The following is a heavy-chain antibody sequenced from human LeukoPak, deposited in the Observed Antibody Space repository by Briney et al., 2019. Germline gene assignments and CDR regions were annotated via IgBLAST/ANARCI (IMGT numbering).Heavy chain of an antibody. CDR3: ARPNYDILTGYPYNQNWFDP. CDR1: GGSISSSSYY. J-gene: IGHJ5*02. D-gene: IGHD3-9*01. Sequence: SETLSLTCTVSGGSISSSSYYWGWIRQPPGKGLEWIGSIYYSGSTYYNPSLKSRVTISVDTSKNQFSLKLSSVTAADTAVYYCARPNYDILTGYPYNQNWFDPWGQGTLVTVSS. CDR2: IYYSGST. V-gene: IGHV4-39*01.